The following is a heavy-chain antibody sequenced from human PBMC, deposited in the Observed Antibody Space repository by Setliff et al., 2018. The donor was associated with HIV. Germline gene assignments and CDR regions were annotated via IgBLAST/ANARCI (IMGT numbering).Heavy chain of an antibody. Sequence: NPSETLSLTCTISGGSMSSHYWSWIRQPPGKGLEWIGYMYYSGGTSYNPSLKSRVTISVDTSKKQFSLKVTSVTAADTAVYYWARGDTPDVWGKGTTVTVSS. J-gene: IGHJ6*04. CDR2: MYYSGGT. CDR3: ARGDTPDV. V-gene: IGHV4-59*11. D-gene: IGHD3-16*01. CDR1: GGSMSSHY.